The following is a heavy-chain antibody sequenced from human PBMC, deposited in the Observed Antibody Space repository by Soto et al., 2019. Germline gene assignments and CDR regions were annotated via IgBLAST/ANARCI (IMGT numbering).Heavy chain of an antibody. D-gene: IGHD3-10*01. J-gene: IGHJ6*02. V-gene: IGHV3-23*01. CDR3: AKEIRGQLLCSTDA. CDR2: IVGRGGST. CDR1: KFIVFGNA. Sequence: HGGSLRQTCAACKFIVFGNALSWISQAPGKGLEWVLAIVGRGGSTYYADSVMGRFTISRDNSKNTLYLQMNSLRAEDTVIYYCAKEIRGQLLCSTDAWCQGNPATDPS.